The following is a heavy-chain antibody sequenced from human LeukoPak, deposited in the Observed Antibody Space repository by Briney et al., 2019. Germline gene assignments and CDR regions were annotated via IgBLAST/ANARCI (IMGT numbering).Heavy chain of an antibody. CDR3: AKSNYDRTTVKVYFQH. J-gene: IGHJ1*01. Sequence: GGSLRLSCAASGFTFSSYAMSWVRQAPGKGLEWVSAISGSGGSTYYADSVKGRFTISRDNSKNTLYLQMNSLRAEDTAVYYCAKSNYDRTTVKVYFQHWGQGTLVTVSS. CDR1: GFTFSSYA. D-gene: IGHD3-22*01. V-gene: IGHV3-23*01. CDR2: ISGSGGST.